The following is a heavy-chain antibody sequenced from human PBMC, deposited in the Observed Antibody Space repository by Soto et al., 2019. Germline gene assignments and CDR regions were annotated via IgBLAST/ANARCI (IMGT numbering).Heavy chain of an antibody. CDR3: ARESDDYDILTGSNWFDP. V-gene: IGHV4-30-4*01. CDR2: IYYSGST. J-gene: IGHJ5*02. CDR1: GGSISSGDYY. Sequence: SETLSLTCTVSGGSISSGDYYWSWIRQPPGKGLEWIGYIYYSGSTYYNPSLKSRVTISVDTSKNQFSLKLSSVTAADTAVYYCARESDDYDILTGSNWFDPWGQGTLVTVSS. D-gene: IGHD3-9*01.